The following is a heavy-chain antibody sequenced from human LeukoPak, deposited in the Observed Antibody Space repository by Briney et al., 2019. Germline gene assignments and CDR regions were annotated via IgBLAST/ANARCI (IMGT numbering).Heavy chain of an antibody. J-gene: IGHJ3*02. CDR3: AKDFRVAEELGFGELWNAFDI. V-gene: IGHV3-30*02. D-gene: IGHD3-10*01. CDR1: GFTFSTSG. CDR2: IRYDGRNK. Sequence: GGCLRLSCAASGFTFSTSGMHWVRQAPGKGLGWVAFIRYDGRNKDYADSVKGRFMISRHNSKNTLYLQVNSLRIEDTAVYYCAKDFRVAEELGFGELWNAFDIWGQGIRVAVSS.